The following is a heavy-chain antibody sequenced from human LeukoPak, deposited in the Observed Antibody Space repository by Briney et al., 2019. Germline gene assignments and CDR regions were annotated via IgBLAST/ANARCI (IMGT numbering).Heavy chain of an antibody. CDR1: GFTFSSYG. CDR2: IRYDGSNK. V-gene: IGHV3-30*02. D-gene: IGHD6-19*01. J-gene: IGHJ4*02. Sequence: GWSLRLSCAASGFTFSSYGMHWVRQAPGKGLEWVAFIRYDGSNKYYADSVKGRFTISRDNSRNTLYLQMNSLRAEDTAVYYCAKDESLYSSGWCHDYWGQGTLVTVSS. CDR3: AKDESLYSSGWCHDY.